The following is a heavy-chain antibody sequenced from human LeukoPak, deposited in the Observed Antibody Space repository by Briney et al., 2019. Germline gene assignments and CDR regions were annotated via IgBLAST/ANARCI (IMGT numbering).Heavy chain of an antibody. V-gene: IGHV3-53*01. Sequence: QPGGSLRLSCAASGFTVSSNYMSWVRQAPGKGLEWVSVIYSGGSTYYADSVKGRFTISRDNSKNTLYLQMNSLRAEDTAVYYCAREDSAARIDYWGQGTLVTVSS. J-gene: IGHJ4*02. D-gene: IGHD2-2*01. CDR3: AREDSAARIDY. CDR1: GFTVSSNY. CDR2: IYSGGST.